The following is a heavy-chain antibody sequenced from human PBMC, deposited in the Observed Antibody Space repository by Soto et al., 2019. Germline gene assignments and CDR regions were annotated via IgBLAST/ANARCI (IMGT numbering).Heavy chain of an antibody. D-gene: IGHD4-17*01. Sequence: GGSLRLSCAASGFTFSNFAMGWVRQAPGKGLEWVSTISGSGSTTYYADSVKARFTISRDNSRNTVFLQMRSLRAEDTAVYFCAKDSEVYADSAGYFDYWGQGALVTVSS. CDR1: GFTFSNFA. CDR2: ISGSGSTT. V-gene: IGHV3-23*01. J-gene: IGHJ4*02. CDR3: AKDSEVYADSAGYFDY.